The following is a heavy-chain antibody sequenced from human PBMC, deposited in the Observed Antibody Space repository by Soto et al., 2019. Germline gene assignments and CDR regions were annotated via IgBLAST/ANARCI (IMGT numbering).Heavy chain of an antibody. J-gene: IGHJ3*02. V-gene: IGHV4-31*03. CDR1: GGSISSGGYY. Sequence: QVQLQESGPGLVKPSQTLSLTCTVSGGSISSGGYYWNWIRQHPGKGLEWIGYIYYSGSTYYNPSPKTRVTISVDTYKSQFSLKLSSVTAADTAVYYCARYCSGGSCFDRDAFDIWGQGTMVTVSS. CDR2: IYYSGST. CDR3: ARYCSGGSCFDRDAFDI. D-gene: IGHD2-15*01.